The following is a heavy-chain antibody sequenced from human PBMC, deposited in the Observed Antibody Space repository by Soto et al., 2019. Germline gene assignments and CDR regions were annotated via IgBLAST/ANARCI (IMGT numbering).Heavy chain of an antibody. CDR3: ARDRFDFWSGYINYYYMDV. Sequence: SETLSLTCTVSGGSISSYYWSWIRQPPGKGLEWIGYIYYSGSTNYNPSLKSRVTISVNTSKNQFSLKLSSVTAADTAVYYCARDRFDFWSGYINYYYMDVWGKGTTVTVSS. J-gene: IGHJ6*03. CDR2: IYYSGST. D-gene: IGHD3-3*01. V-gene: IGHV4-59*01. CDR1: GGSISSYY.